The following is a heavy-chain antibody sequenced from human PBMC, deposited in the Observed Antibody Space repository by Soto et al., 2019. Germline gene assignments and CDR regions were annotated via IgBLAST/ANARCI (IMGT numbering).Heavy chain of an antibody. Sequence: QVQLVQSGAEEKKPGASVKVSCKASGYTFTSYAMHWVRQAPGQRLEWMGWINAGNGNTKYSQKFQGRVTITRDTSASAAYMALSSLRSEDTAVYYCASSSVVVTALDYWGQGTLVTVSS. D-gene: IGHD2-21*02. CDR1: GYTFTSYA. J-gene: IGHJ4*02. CDR3: ASSSVVVTALDY. CDR2: INAGNGNT. V-gene: IGHV1-3*05.